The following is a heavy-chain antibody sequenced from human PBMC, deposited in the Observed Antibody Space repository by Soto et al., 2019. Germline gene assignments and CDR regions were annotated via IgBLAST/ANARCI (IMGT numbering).Heavy chain of an antibody. CDR2: IYHSGST. CDR1: GYSISSGYY. Sequence: ASETLSLTCAVSGYSISSGYYWGWIRQPPGKGLEWTGSIYHSGSTYYNPSLKSRVTISVDTSKNQFSLKLSSVTAADTAVYYCARVSSTSCYTDWGQGTLVTVSS. J-gene: IGHJ4*02. V-gene: IGHV4-38-2*01. D-gene: IGHD2-2*02. CDR3: ARVSSTSCYTD.